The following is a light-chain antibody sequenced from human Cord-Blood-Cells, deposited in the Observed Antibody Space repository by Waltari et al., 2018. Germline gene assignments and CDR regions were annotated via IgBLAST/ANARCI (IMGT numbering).Light chain of an antibody. Sequence: QSALTPPAPVSGSPGQSMTIPCTGTRKDVGGYKLHSCYQPHPGKAPKLMIYEGSKRPSGVSNRFSGSKSGNTASLTISGLQAEDEADYYCCSYAGSSTWVFGGGTKLTVL. CDR2: EGS. CDR1: RKDVGGYKL. CDR3: CSYAGSSTWV. J-gene: IGLJ3*02. V-gene: IGLV2-23*01.